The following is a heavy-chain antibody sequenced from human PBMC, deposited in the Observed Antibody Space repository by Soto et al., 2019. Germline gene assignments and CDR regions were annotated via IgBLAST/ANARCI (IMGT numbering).Heavy chain of an antibody. J-gene: IGHJ4*02. CDR3: ARDRQWSSSGWQYFDY. V-gene: IGHV1-69*01. D-gene: IGHD6-19*01. Sequence: QGQLVQSGAEVKKPGYSVKVSCKASGGTFSSYAISWVRQSPGQGLEWMGGIIPIFGTANYAQKFQGRVTITADESTRTAYMELGSLRSEDTAVYYCARDRQWSSSGWQYFDYWGQGTLVTVSS. CDR1: GGTFSSYA. CDR2: IIPIFGTA.